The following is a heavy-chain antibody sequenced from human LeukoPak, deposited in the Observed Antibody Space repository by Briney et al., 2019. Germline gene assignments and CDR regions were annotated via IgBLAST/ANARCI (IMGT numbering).Heavy chain of an antibody. CDR3: ARGKATVTSFSFDY. J-gene: IGHJ4*02. D-gene: IGHD4-11*01. CDR2: INPGNGNI. Sequence: APVKVSCKASGYTLTSYAMHWVRQAPGQGLEWMGWINPGNGNIQHSQRFKGRVTITRDTSASTAYMELSSLTSEDTAMYYCARGKATVTSFSFDYWGQGILVTVSS. CDR1: GYTLTSYA. V-gene: IGHV1-3*01.